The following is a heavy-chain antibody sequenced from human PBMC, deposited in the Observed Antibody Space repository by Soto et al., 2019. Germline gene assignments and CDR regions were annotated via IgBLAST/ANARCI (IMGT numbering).Heavy chain of an antibody. V-gene: IGHV1-69*13. CDR1: GGTFSSYA. CDR3: ARTGYGDYGYWYFDL. J-gene: IGHJ2*01. CDR2: IIPIFGTA. D-gene: IGHD4-17*01. Sequence: SVKVSCKASGGTFSSYAISWVRQAPGQGLEWMGGIIPIFGTANYAQKFQGRVSITADESTSTAYMELSSLRSEDTAVYYCARTGYGDYGYWYFDLWGRGTLVTVSS.